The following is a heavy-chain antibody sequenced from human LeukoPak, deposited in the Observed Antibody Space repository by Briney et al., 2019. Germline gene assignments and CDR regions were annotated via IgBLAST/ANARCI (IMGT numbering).Heavy chain of an antibody. CDR2: INSDGSST. CDR1: GFTFSSYW. V-gene: IGHV3-74*01. Sequence: GGSLRLPCAASGFTFSSYWMHWVRQAPGKGLVWVSRINSDGSSTSYADSVKGRFTISRDNAKNTLYLQMNSLRAEDTAVYYCAREGARLDDAFDIWGQGTMVTVSS. J-gene: IGHJ3*02. CDR3: AREGARLDDAFDI. D-gene: IGHD3-16*01.